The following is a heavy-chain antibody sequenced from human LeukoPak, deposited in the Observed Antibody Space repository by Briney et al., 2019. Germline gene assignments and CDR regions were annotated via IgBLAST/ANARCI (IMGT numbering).Heavy chain of an antibody. D-gene: IGHD2-8*02. CDR2: IKQDGSER. V-gene: IGHV3-7*01. Sequence: GWSLRLSCAPSGFTFSRHWMTWVRQAPGKGPEWVANIKQDGSERYYVHSVRGRFIISRDNAKNALYLQMNSLRAEDTAVYYCARDGGHSTDLDYWGQGILVTVSS. CDR1: GFTFSRHW. J-gene: IGHJ4*02. CDR3: ARDGGHSTDLDY.